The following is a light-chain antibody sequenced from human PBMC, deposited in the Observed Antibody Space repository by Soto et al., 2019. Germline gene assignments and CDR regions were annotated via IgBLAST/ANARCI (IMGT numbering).Light chain of an antibody. CDR2: GAS. V-gene: IGKV3-20*01. Sequence: EIVLTQSPGTLSLSPGERATLSCRASQSVSDNYLAWYQQKPGQAPRLLIYGASSRATGIPDRFSGSGSGTDVTLTISRLEAEDFAVYYCQQYGSSPIAFGPGTKVDIK. CDR3: QQYGSSPIA. J-gene: IGKJ3*01. CDR1: QSVSDNY.